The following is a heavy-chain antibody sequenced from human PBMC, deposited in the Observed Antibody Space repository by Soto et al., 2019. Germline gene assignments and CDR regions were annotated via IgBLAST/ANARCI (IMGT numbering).Heavy chain of an antibody. J-gene: IGHJ4*02. CDR1: GFTFSSYS. CDR2: ISSSSSYI. CDR3: AREVLWFGELLTY. V-gene: IGHV3-21*01. Sequence: EVQLVESGGGLVKPGGSLRLSCAASGFTFSSYSMNWVRQAPGKGLEWVSSISSSSSYIYYADSVKGRFTISRDNAKNSLYLQMNSLRAEDTAVDYCAREVLWFGELLTYWGQGTLVTVSS. D-gene: IGHD3-10*01.